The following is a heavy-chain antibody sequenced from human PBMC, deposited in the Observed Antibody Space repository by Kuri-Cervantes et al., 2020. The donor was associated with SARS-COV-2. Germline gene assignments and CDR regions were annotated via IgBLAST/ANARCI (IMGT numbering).Heavy chain of an antibody. D-gene: IGHD4-17*01. J-gene: IGHJ4*02. CDR1: GSTFGSYA. Sequence: GGSLRLSCAPSGSTFGSYAVSWVPQAPGKGLEWVTAISGSGGSTYYADPVKGRFTISRDNSKNTLYLQMNSLRDEDTAVYYCARDGVKDDYGFSSYWGQGTLVTVSS. CDR3: ARDGVKDDYGFSSY. CDR2: ISGSGGST. V-gene: IGHV3-23*01.